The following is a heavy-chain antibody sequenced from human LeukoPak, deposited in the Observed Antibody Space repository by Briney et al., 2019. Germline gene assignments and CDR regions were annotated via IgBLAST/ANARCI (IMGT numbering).Heavy chain of an antibody. CDR2: INHSGST. J-gene: IGHJ5*02. V-gene: IGHV4-39*07. Sequence: PSETLSLTCTVSGGSISSSSYYWGWIRQPPGKGLEWIGEINHSGSTNYNPSLKSRVTISVDTSKNQFSLKLSSVTAADTAVYYCARFTSFKFSGPPPWGQGTLVTVSS. CDR3: ARFTSFKFSGPPP. CDR1: GGSISSSSYY. D-gene: IGHD3-3*01.